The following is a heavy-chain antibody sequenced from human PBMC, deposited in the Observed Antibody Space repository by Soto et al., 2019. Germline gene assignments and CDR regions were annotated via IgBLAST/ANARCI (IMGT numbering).Heavy chain of an antibody. D-gene: IGHD3-10*01. V-gene: IGHV3-30-3*01. J-gene: IGHJ6*02. CDR1: GFTFRSYE. CDR3: AREFMVRGVIIGSGGMDV. CDR2: ISYDGSNK. Sequence: VQLVESGGGLVQPGGSLRLSCAASGFTFRSYEMNWVRQAPGKGLEWVAVISYDGSNKYYADSVKGRFTISRDNSKNTLYLQMNSLRAEDTAVYYCAREFMVRGVIIGSGGMDVWGQGTTVTVSS.